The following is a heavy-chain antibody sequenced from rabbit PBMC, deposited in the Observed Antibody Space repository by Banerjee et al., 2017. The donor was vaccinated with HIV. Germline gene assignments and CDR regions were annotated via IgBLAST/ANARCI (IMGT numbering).Heavy chain of an antibody. J-gene: IGHJ6*01. D-gene: IGHD7-1*01. CDR2: ISDVSGDT. Sequence: QEQLEESGGDLVKPGASLTLACTASGFSFSSNYWICWVRQAPGKGLEWIACISDVSGDTYYATWAKGRFTISKTSSTTVTLQMTSLTAADTATYFCARDNDYAGYGFYDMELWGPGTLVTVS. CDR1: GFSFSSNYW. V-gene: IGHV1S45*01. CDR3: ARDNDYAGYGFYDMEL.